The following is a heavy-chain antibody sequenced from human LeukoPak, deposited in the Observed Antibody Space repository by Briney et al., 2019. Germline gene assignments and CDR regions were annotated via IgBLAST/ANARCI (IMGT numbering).Heavy chain of an antibody. CDR1: GFTVITND. D-gene: IGHD1-14*01. J-gene: IGHJ4*02. Sequence: GGSLRLSCAASGFTVITNDMTWVRQAPGKGLEWVSVLYSDGNTKYADSVQGRFTISRGNSKNTLYLEMNSPSPDDTAVYYCARGVEPLAANTLAYWGQGTLVTVSS. CDR2: LYSDGNT. V-gene: IGHV3-53*01. CDR3: ARGVEPLAANTLAY.